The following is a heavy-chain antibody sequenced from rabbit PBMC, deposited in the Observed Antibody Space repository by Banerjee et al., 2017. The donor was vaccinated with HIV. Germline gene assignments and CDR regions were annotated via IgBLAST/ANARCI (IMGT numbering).Heavy chain of an antibody. CDR2: IYTGSSGST. V-gene: IGHV1S45*01. Sequence: QEQLVESGGGLVQPEGSLTLTCTASGFDFSSSYYMCWVRQAPGKGLEWISCIYTGSSGSTCYASRAKGRFTISKTSSTTVTLQMTSLTAADTATYFCARAGYGGYGLNLWGPGTLVTVS. CDR3: ARAGYGGYGLNL. D-gene: IGHD6-1*01. CDR1: GFDFSSSYY. J-gene: IGHJ6*01.